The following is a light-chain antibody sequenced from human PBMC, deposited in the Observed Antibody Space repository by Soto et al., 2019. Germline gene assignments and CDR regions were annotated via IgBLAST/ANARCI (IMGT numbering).Light chain of an antibody. V-gene: IGKV3-20*01. CDR2: GAS. Sequence: EIGLTQSPGTLSLSPGERATLSCRASQSVSSSYLAWYQQKPGQAPRLLIYGASSRATGIPDRFSGSGAGTDFTLTISRLEPEDFAVYYCQQYGSSLRVTFGPGTTVYIK. CDR1: QSVSSSY. CDR3: QQYGSSLRVT. J-gene: IGKJ3*01.